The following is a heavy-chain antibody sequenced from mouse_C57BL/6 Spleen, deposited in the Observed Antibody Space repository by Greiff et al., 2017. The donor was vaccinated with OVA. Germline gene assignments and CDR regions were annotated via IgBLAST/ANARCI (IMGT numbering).Heavy chain of an antibody. CDR3: SHGNYATSWFAY. V-gene: IGHV14-2*01. CDR1: GFNIKDYY. J-gene: IGHJ3*01. Sequence: VQLQQSGAELVKPGASVKLSCTASGFNIKDYYMHWVKQRTEQGLEWIGRIDPEDGETKYAPKFQGKATITADTSSNTAYLQLSSLTSEDAAVYYWSHGNYATSWFAYWGQGTLVTVSA. CDR2: IDPEDGET. D-gene: IGHD2-1*01.